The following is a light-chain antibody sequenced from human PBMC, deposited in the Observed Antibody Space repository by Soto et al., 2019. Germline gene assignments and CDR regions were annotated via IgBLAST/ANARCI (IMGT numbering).Light chain of an antibody. V-gene: IGKV1-5*03. J-gene: IGKJ4*02. CDR2: KSS. CDR3: QQYNSYSPT. CDR1: QSISSW. Sequence: DIQMTQSPSTLSASVGDRVTITCRASQSISSWLAWYQQKPGKARKILIYKSSSLESGGPSRFRGSGSGKEFTLTISSLQPDDFATYYCQQYNSYSPTFGGGTKGEIK.